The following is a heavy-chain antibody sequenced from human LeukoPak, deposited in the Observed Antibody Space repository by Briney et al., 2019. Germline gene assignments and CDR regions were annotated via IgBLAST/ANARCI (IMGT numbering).Heavy chain of an antibody. J-gene: IGHJ4*02. CDR2: IYYSGST. V-gene: IGHV4-30-4*01. D-gene: IGHD5-12*01. CDR3: ARGGGYSGYLTPDY. CDR1: GGSISSGDYY. Sequence: PSETLSLTCTVSGGSISSGDYYWSWIRQPPGKGLEWIGYIYYSGSTYYNPSLKSRVTISVDTSKNQFSLKLSSVTAADTAVYYCARGGGYSGYLTPDYWGQGTLVTVSS.